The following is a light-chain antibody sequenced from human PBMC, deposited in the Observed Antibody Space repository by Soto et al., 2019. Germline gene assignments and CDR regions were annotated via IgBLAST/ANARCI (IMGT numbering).Light chain of an antibody. J-gene: IGKJ3*01. CDR3: QQYGSSLPT. CDR2: GAS. CDR1: QSVSSTY. V-gene: IGKV3-20*01. Sequence: EIVLTQSPGTLSLSPGDRATLSCRASQSVSSTYLAWYQQKPGQAPRLLIYGASSRATGIPDRFSGSGSGTDFTLTISRLEPEDFAVYYCQQYGSSLPTFGPGTKVDIK.